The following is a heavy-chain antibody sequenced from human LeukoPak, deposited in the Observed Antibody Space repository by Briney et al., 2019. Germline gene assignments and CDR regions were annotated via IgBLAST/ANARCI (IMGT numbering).Heavy chain of an antibody. CDR2: ISGSGGST. CDR3: AKGVEHDYGDNGAFDI. CDR1: GFTFSSYA. Sequence: PGGSLRLSCAASGFTFSSYAMSWVRQAPGKGLEWVSAISGSGGSTYYADSVKGRFTISRDNSKNTLYLQVNSLRAEDTAVYYCAKGVEHDYGDNGAFDIWGQGTMVTVSS. V-gene: IGHV3-23*01. J-gene: IGHJ3*02. D-gene: IGHD4-17*01.